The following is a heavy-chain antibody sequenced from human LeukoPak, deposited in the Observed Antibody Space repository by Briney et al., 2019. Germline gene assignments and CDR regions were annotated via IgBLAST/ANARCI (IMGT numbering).Heavy chain of an antibody. Sequence: QTGGSLRLSCAASGFTFSNHWMHWVRQVPGEGLVWVSRSDGGGSSTSYADAVKGRFSISRDNAKSTLYLQMNNLRADDTAVYYCARGPGSSGGAYVGDYWGHGTLVTVSS. CDR3: ARGPGSSGGAYVGDY. CDR2: SDGGGSST. J-gene: IGHJ4*01. V-gene: IGHV3-74*01. CDR1: GFTFSNHW. D-gene: IGHD3-22*01.